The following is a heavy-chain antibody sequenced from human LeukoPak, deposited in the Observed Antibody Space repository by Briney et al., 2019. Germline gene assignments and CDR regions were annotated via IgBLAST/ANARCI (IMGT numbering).Heavy chain of an antibody. V-gene: IGHV1-46*01. D-gene: IGHD5-18*01. J-gene: IGHJ4*02. CDR3: ARERRQGERGYSYGFDY. CDR2: INPSGGST. CDR1: GYTFTSYY. Sequence: GASVKVSCKASGYTFTSYYMHWVRQAPGQGLEWMGIINPSGGSTSYAQKFQGRVTVTRDTSTSTVYMELSSLRSEDTAVYYCARERRQGERGYSYGFDYWGQGTLVTVSS.